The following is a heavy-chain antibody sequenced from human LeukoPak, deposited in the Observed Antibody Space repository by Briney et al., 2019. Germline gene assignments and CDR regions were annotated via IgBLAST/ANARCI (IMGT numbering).Heavy chain of an antibody. V-gene: IGHV3-48*01. Sequence: GGSLRLSCAASGFTFSSYSMNWVRQAPGKGLEWVSYISSSSSTIYYADSVKGRFTISRDNAKNSLYLQMNSLRAEDTAVYYCAREAYSRAFDIWGQGTMVTVSS. CDR1: GFTFSSYS. CDR2: ISSSSSTI. J-gene: IGHJ3*02. CDR3: AREAYSRAFDI. D-gene: IGHD1-26*01.